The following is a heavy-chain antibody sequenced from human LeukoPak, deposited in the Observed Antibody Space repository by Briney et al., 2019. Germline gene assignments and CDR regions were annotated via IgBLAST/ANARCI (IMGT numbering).Heavy chain of an antibody. D-gene: IGHD6-19*01. Sequence: PGGSLRLSCAASGFTVSSSYMSWGRQAPGKGLEWVSVIYSVGTTYYADSVKGRFTISRDHSKNTLYLQMNSLKAEDTAVYYCAGYSSGWVYGMDVWGQATTVAVSS. CDR2: IYSVGTT. CDR1: GFTVSSSY. V-gene: IGHV3-66*01. J-gene: IGHJ6*02. CDR3: AGYSSGWVYGMDV.